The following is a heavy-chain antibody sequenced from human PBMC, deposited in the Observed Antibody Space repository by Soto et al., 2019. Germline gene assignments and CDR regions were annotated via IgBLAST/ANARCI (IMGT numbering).Heavy chain of an antibody. CDR1: GFTFRSHR. Sequence: EVQLVESGGGLVQPGGSLRVSCAASGFTFRSHRIHWVRQAPGKGLEWVSRIDTDGGGTSYADSVKGRFTISTDNAENTVYLQRNGLRVEETAVYYCATVFDVWGQGTLVTVSS. CDR3: ATVFDV. J-gene: IGHJ4*02. CDR2: IDTDGGGT. D-gene: IGHD4-17*01. V-gene: IGHV3-74*01.